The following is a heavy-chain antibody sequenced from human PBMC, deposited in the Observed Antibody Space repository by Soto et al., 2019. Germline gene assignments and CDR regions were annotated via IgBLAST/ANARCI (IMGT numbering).Heavy chain of an antibody. CDR1: GFTFSSYA. D-gene: IGHD2-15*01. J-gene: IGHJ4*02. CDR3: AKRRGAGGHFDY. CDR2: VSIGGST. V-gene: IGHV3-23*01. Sequence: DVQLLESGGGLVQPEGSLRLSCAASGFTFSSYAMGWVRQGPGKGLEWVAVVSIGGSTHYADTVRGRFTISRDNSKNTLSLQINSLTADDTAVYFCAKRRGAGGHFDYWGQGALVTVSS.